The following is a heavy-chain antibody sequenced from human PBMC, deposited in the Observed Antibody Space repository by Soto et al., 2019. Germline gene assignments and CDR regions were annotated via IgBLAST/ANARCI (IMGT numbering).Heavy chain of an antibody. CDR3: AKAFSTGYYMAPFDY. CDR1: GFTFSSYA. CDR2: ISGSGGST. D-gene: IGHD3-9*01. V-gene: IGHV3-23*01. J-gene: IGHJ4*02. Sequence: GGSLRLSCAASGFTFSSYAMSWVRQAPGKGLEWVSAISGSGGSTYYADSVKGRFTISRDNSKNTLYLQMDSLRAEDTAVYYCAKAFSTGYYMAPFDYWGQGTLVTCSS.